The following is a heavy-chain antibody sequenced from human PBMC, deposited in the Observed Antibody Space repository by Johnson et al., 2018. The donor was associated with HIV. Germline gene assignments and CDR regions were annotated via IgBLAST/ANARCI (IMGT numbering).Heavy chain of an antibody. V-gene: IGHV3-30*07. CDR1: GFTFSSYA. D-gene: IGHD1-26*01. Sequence: QVQLVESGGGVVQPGRSLRLSCAASGFTFSSYAMHWVRQAPGKGLEWVAVIWYDGGNKYYADSVKGRFTISRDNSKNTLFLQMNSLRAEDTAIYYCAKDGSGTYPNAFDIWGQGTMVTVSS. CDR3: AKDGSGTYPNAFDI. CDR2: IWYDGGNK. J-gene: IGHJ3*02.